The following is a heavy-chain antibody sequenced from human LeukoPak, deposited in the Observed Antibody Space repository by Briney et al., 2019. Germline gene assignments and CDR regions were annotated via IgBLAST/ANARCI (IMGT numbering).Heavy chain of an antibody. CDR1: GFTFDDYA. V-gene: IGHV3-9*01. CDR3: AKNDRITIFGVVRRAPPNYFDY. Sequence: QAGGSLRLSCAASGFTFDDYAMHWVRQAPGKGLEWVSGISWNSGSIGYADSVKGRFTISRDNSKNTLYLQMNSLRAEDTAVYYCAKNDRITIFGVVRRAPPNYFDYWGQGTLVTVSS. D-gene: IGHD3-3*01. J-gene: IGHJ4*02. CDR2: ISWNSGSI.